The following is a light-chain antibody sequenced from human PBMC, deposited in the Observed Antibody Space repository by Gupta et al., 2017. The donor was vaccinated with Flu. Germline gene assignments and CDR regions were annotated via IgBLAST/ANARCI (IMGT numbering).Light chain of an antibody. V-gene: IGLV1-44*01. CDR3: EAWDDSLNGDVV. CDR2: GNN. Sequence: QSVLTQPPSASGTPGQRVTISCSGGTSNIGSNAVTWYQQFPGTAPKLLIYGNNQRPSGVPDRFSGSKSGTSASLAISGLQSEDEADYYCEAWDDSLNGDVVFGGGIKLTVL. CDR1: TSNIGSNA. J-gene: IGLJ2*01.